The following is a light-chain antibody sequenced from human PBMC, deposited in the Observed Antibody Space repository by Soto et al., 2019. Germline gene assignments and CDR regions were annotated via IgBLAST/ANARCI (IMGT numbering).Light chain of an antibody. CDR1: QSVSSN. CDR2: AAS. J-gene: IGKJ4*01. Sequence: IVMTQSPASLSVSPGERATLSCRASQSVSSNLAWHQQKPGQAPRLLIYAASTRATGIPARFSGSGSGTEFTLTISSLQSEDFAVYYCQQDNNWPLTFGGGTKVEIK. V-gene: IGKV3-15*01. CDR3: QQDNNWPLT.